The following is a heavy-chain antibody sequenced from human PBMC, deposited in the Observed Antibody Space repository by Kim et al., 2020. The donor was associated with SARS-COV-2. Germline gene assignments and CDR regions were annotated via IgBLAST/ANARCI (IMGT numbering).Heavy chain of an antibody. Sequence: ASVKVSCKASGYTFTSYGISWVRQAPGQGLEWMGWISAYNGNTNYAQKLQGRVTMTTDTSTSTAYMELRSLRSDDTAVYYCARDRSALLWFGELLIWGQGTLVTVSS. CDR1: GYTFTSYG. J-gene: IGHJ4*02. D-gene: IGHD3-10*01. CDR3: ARDRSALLWFGELLI. CDR2: ISAYNGNT. V-gene: IGHV1-18*01.